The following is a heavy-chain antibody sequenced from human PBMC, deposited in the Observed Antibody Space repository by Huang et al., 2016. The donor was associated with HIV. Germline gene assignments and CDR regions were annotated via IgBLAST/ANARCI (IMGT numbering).Heavy chain of an antibody. Sequence: QVQLQQWGAELLKPSETLSLTCAVSGGSFSGHYWTWVRQPPGRGLEWIGEISDRGITTSNPSLKRRFTISGYTSQSKFSLKLNSVTAADTAIYYCARMFKYDSGGYWGNDAFDIWGQGTMVTVSS. CDR3: ARMFKYDSGGYWGNDAFDI. CDR1: GGSFSGHY. D-gene: IGHD3-22*01. CDR2: ISDRGIT. V-gene: IGHV4-34*02. J-gene: IGHJ3*02.